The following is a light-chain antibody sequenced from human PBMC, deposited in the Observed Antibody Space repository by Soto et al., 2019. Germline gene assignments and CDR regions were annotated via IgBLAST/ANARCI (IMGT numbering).Light chain of an antibody. CDR1: QNIAGN. CDR2: SAS. Sequence: EIVMTQSPATLSVSPWERATLSCRASQNIAGNLAWYQQKPGQAPRLLIYSASTRATGIPARFSGSGSGADFTLTISRLEPEDFAVYYCQQYNNWPPWTFGQGTRWIS. V-gene: IGKV3-15*01. CDR3: QQYNNWPPWT. J-gene: IGKJ1*01.